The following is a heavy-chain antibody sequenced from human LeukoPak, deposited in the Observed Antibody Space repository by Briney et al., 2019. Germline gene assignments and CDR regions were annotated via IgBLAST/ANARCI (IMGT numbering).Heavy chain of an antibody. D-gene: IGHD3-10*01. CDR3: TKGHYYGSGSYWV. CDR1: GFTVSSNE. Sequence: GGSLRLSCAASGFTVSSNEMSWVRQAPGKGLEWVSSISGGTTYYADSVKGRFTISRDNFKNTLYLQMNGLRADDTAVYYCTKGHYYGSGSYWVWGQGTLVTVSS. J-gene: IGHJ4*02. CDR2: ISGGTT. V-gene: IGHV3-38-3*01.